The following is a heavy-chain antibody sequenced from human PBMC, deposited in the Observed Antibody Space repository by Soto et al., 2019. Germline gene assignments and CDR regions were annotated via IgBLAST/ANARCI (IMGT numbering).Heavy chain of an antibody. Sequence: SVKVSCKASGGTFSSYAISWVRQAPGQGLEWMGGIIPIFGTANYAQKFQGRVTITADESTSTAYMELSSLRSEDTAVYYCASSSLSGGNPYYFDYWGQGTLVTVSS. CDR3: ASSSLSGGNPYYFDY. J-gene: IGHJ4*02. CDR1: GGTFSSYA. D-gene: IGHD2-15*01. CDR2: IIPIFGTA. V-gene: IGHV1-69*13.